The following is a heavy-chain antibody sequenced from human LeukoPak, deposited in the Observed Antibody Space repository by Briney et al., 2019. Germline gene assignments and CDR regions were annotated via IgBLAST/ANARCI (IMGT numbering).Heavy chain of an antibody. CDR3: AGGSYFDY. V-gene: IGHV4-34*01. J-gene: IGHJ4*02. Sequence: SETLSLTCAVYGGSFSGYYWSWIRQPPGKGLEWIGEINHSGSTNYNPSLKSRVTISVDTSKNQFSLKLSSVTAADTAVYYCAGGSYFDYWGQGIPVIVSS. CDR2: INHSGST. CDR1: GGSFSGYY.